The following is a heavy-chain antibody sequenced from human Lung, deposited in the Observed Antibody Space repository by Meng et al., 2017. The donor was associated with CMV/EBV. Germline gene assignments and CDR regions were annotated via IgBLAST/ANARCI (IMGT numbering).Heavy chain of an antibody. CDR2: ISSSSSYI. CDR1: GFTFSSYS. Sequence: GESXKISCAASGFTFSSYSMNWVRQAPGKGLEWVSSISSSSSYIYYADSVKGRFTISRDNAKNSLYLQMNSLRAEDTAVYYCARDPGLDSAAYYDFWSGSPLYYYYGMDVWXKGTXVTVSS. D-gene: IGHD3-3*01. V-gene: IGHV3-21*01. CDR3: ARDPGLDSAAYYDFWSGSPLYYYYGMDV. J-gene: IGHJ6*04.